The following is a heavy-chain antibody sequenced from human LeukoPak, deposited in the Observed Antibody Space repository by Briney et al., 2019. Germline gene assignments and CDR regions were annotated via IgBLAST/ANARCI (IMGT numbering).Heavy chain of an antibody. CDR3: AKDRVVAATLGYFDY. D-gene: IGHD2-15*01. Sequence: GGSLRLSCAASGFTFSSYGMHWVRQAPGKRLEWVAVIWYDGSNKHYADSVKGRFTISRDNSKNTLYLQMNSLRAEDTAVYYCAKDRVVAATLGYFDYWGQGTLVTVSS. V-gene: IGHV3-33*06. J-gene: IGHJ4*02. CDR2: IWYDGSNK. CDR1: GFTFSSYG.